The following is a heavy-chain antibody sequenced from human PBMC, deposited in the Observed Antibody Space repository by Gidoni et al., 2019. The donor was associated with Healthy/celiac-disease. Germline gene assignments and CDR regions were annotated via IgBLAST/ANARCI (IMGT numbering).Heavy chain of an antibody. CDR2: IYYSGST. V-gene: IGHV4-39*01. D-gene: IGHD2-2*02. CDR1: GGSISSSSYY. J-gene: IGHJ4*02. CDR3: ARSAYIVVVPAATPFDY. Sequence: QLQLQESGPGLVKPSETLSLTCTVSGGSISSSSYYWGWIRQPPGKGLEWIGSIYYSGSTYYNPSLKSRVTISVDTSKNQFSLKLSSETAADTAVYYCARSAYIVVVPAATPFDYWGQGTLVTVSS.